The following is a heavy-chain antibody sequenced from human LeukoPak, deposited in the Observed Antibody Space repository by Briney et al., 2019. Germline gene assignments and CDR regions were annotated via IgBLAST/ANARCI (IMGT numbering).Heavy chain of an antibody. J-gene: IGHJ1*01. Sequence: TGGSLRLSCSASGFSFSSYAMNWVRQAPGRGLEYVSTISTNGGGTYYADSVKGRFTISRDNAKNSLYLQMNSLRDEDTAVYYCAIYGGNSDLQHWGQGTLVTVSS. CDR3: AIYGGNSDLQH. CDR1: GFSFSSYA. CDR2: ISTNGGGT. V-gene: IGHV3-64*04. D-gene: IGHD4-23*01.